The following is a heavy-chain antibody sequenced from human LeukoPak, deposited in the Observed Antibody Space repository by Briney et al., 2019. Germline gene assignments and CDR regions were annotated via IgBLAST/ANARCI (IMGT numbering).Heavy chain of an antibody. V-gene: IGHV3-74*01. Sequence: GGSLRLSCAASGFTFSSYWMHWVRQAPGKGLVWVSRINSDGSSTSYADSVKGRFTISRDNAENTLYLQMNSLRAEDTAVYYCATTYYYDSSGYYPPGVFDYWGQGTLVTVS. D-gene: IGHD3-22*01. CDR3: ATTYYYDSSGYYPPGVFDY. J-gene: IGHJ4*02. CDR2: INSDGSST. CDR1: GFTFSSYW.